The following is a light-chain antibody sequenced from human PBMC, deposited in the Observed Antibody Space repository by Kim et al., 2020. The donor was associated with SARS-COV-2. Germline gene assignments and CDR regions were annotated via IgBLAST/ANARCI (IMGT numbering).Light chain of an antibody. CDR2: GKN. CDR1: SIRSYY. CDR3: NSRGSNDNVL. Sequence: VALGQTVRITCQVDSIRSYYATWYQQKPGQAPIVVIYGKNNRPSGIPDRFSGSSSGDTASLTITGTQAGDEADYYCNSRGSNDNVLFGGGTKLTVL. J-gene: IGLJ2*01. V-gene: IGLV3-19*01.